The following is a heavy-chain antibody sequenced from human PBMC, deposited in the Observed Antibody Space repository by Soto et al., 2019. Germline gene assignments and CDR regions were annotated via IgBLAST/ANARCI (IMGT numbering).Heavy chain of an antibody. V-gene: IGHV5-51*01. CDR3: ARFRAPRRQLISMSFHL. D-gene: IGHD6-13*01. Sequence: PGESLKISCQGSGYSLTTHWITWVRQTPGIGLEWMGMIYPGDSDIRYNPSFRGRVTISADKSITSAFVQWGSLKASDSAIYYCARFRAPRRQLISMSFHLWGLGTLVTVSS. CDR1: GYSLTTHW. CDR2: IYPGDSDI. J-gene: IGHJ4*03.